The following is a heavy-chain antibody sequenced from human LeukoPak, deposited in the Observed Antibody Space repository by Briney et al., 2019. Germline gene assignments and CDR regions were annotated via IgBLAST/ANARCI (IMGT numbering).Heavy chain of an antibody. CDR1: GYTFTSYG. D-gene: IGHD3-10*01. CDR2: ISAYNGNT. CDR3: AREVGYYGSGSYYNRGPYYFDY. V-gene: IGHV1-18*01. Sequence: GASVKVSCKASGYTFTSYGISWVRQAPGQGLEWMGWISAYNGNTNYAQKLQGRVTMTTDTSTSTAYMELRSLRSDDTAVYYCAREVGYYGSGSYYNRGPYYFDYWGQGTLVTVSS. J-gene: IGHJ4*02.